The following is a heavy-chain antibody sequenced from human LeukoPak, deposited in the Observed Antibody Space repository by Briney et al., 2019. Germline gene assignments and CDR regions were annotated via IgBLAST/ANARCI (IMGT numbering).Heavy chain of an antibody. V-gene: IGHV4-59*01. Sequence: KPSETLSLTCTVSGGSISSYYWSWIRQPPGKGLEWIGYISYSGSTNYNPPLKSRVTISVDTSKNQFSLKLSSVTAAETAVYYCARVVSLPLVDYWGQGTLVTVSS. CDR1: GGSISSYY. CDR3: ARVVSLPLVDY. J-gene: IGHJ4*02. CDR2: ISYSGST. D-gene: IGHD2-8*02.